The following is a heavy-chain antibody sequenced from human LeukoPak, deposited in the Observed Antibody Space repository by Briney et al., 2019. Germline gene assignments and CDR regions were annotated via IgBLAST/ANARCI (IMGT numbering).Heavy chain of an antibody. Sequence: PGGSLRLSCAASGFTVSSKYMSWVRQAPGKGLEWVSVIYSGGSTYYADSVKGRFTISRDNSKNTLYLQMNSLRAEDTAVYYCARGKLLWSGELSEGNAFDIWGQGTMVTVSS. V-gene: IGHV3-53*01. CDR1: GFTVSSKY. J-gene: IGHJ3*02. CDR2: IYSGGST. CDR3: ARGKLLWSGELSEGNAFDI. D-gene: IGHD3-10*01.